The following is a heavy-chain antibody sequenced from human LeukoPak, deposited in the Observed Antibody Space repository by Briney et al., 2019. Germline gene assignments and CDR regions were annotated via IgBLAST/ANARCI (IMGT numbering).Heavy chain of an antibody. CDR3: TTLIYDYVWGSSDDY. CDR1: GFTFSNAW. D-gene: IGHD3-16*01. J-gene: IGHJ4*02. Sequence: GGSLGLSRAASGFTFSNAWMSWVRQAPGKGLEWVGRIKSKTDGETTDYAAPVKGRFTISRDDSKNTLYLQMNSLKTEDTAVYYCTTLIYDYVWGSSDDYWGQGTLVTVSS. CDR2: IKSKTDGETT. V-gene: IGHV3-15*01.